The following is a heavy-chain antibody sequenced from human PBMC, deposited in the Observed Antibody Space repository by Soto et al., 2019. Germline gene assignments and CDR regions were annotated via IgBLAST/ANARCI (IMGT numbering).Heavy chain of an antibody. J-gene: IGHJ3*02. CDR3: ARARPRSYDFWSGGDVFDI. D-gene: IGHD3-3*01. CDR1: GVSISSGDNS. Sequence: SETLSLTCAVSGVSISSGDNSWSWIRQPPGKGLEWIGYIYQSGSTYYNPSPMSRVAISLDRSKNQISLKLSSVTAADTAVYYCARARPRSYDFWSGGDVFDIWGQGTMVTVSS. CDR2: IYQSGST. V-gene: IGHV4-30-2*01.